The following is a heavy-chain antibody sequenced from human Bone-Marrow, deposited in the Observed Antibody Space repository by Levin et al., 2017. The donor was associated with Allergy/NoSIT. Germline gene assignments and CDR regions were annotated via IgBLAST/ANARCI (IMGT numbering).Heavy chain of an antibody. Sequence: RSSETLSLTCTVSGDSISSGRYYWSWIRQPAGKGLQFIGRIYTSGSTNYNPSLKSRVTISIDTSKNQFSLIMTSVTAADTAVYYCARGTSGSAGFHSWGQGTLVTVSS. CDR3: ARGTSGSAGFHS. J-gene: IGHJ4*02. V-gene: IGHV4-61*02. CDR2: IYTSGST. D-gene: IGHD3-10*01. CDR1: GDSISSGRYY.